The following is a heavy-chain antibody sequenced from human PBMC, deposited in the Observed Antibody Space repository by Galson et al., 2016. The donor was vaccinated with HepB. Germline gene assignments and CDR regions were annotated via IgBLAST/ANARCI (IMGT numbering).Heavy chain of an antibody. CDR2: IFYNGRT. V-gene: IGHV4-59*01. J-gene: IGHJ5*02. Sequence: SETLSLTCTVSGGSISSSYWSWIRQPPGKGLEWIGYIFYNGRTDYNPSLKSRVTMSVDTSRSQFSLNLTSVTAADTAVYYCASGTETSYDFWDGSYTEIPCNWFDPWGQGTPVTVSS. CDR3: ASGTETSYDFWDGSYTEIPCNWFDP. CDR1: GGSISSSY. D-gene: IGHD3-3*01.